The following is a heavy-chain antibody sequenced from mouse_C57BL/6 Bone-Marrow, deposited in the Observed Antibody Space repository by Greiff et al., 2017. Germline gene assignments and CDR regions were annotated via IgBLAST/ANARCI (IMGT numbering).Heavy chain of an antibody. CDR2: IDPSDSYT. CDR1: GYTFTSYW. J-gene: IGHJ2*01. Sequence: QVQLQQPGAELVRPGTSVKLSCKASGYTFTSYWMHWVKQMPGQGLEWIGVIDPSDSYTNYNQRFKGKATLTVDTSSSTTYLQLSSLTSEDSAVYYCERGYDYWGQGTTLTVSS. D-gene: IGHD1-2*01. CDR3: ERGYDY. V-gene: IGHV1-59*01.